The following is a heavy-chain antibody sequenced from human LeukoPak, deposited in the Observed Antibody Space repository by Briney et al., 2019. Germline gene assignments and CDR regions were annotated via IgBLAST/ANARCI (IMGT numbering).Heavy chain of an antibody. CDR3: ARDRERYDYVWGSYRGEHYFDY. J-gene: IGHJ4*02. Sequence: SETLSLTCSVSGGSISSGSYYWSWIRQPAGKGLEWIGRIYTSGSTNYNPSLKSRITISVDTSKNQFSLKLSSVTAADTAVYYCARDRERYDYVWGSYRGEHYFDYWGQGTLVTVSS. CDR1: GGSISSGSYY. CDR2: IYTSGST. V-gene: IGHV4-61*02. D-gene: IGHD3-16*02.